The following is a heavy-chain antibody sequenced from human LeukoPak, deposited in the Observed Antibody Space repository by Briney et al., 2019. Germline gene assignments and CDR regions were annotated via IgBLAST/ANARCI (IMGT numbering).Heavy chain of an antibody. CDR3: AKEYSYSSGSLCLDY. J-gene: IGHJ4*02. CDR2: IGGSGIT. CDR1: GFTFSSYT. V-gene: IGHV3-23*01. Sequence: GGSLRLSCAASGFTFSSYTMSWVRQAPGKGLEWVSSIGGSGITYSADSVKGRFTISRDNSKNKLYLLMTSLRVDDTAVYYCAKEYSYSSGSLCLDYWGQGTLVTVSS. D-gene: IGHD5-18*01.